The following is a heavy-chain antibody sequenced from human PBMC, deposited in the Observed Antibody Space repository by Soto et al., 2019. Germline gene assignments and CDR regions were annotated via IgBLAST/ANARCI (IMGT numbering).Heavy chain of an antibody. Sequence: GGSLRLSCAASGFTFSSYWMSWVRQAPGKGLEWVANIKQDGSEKYYVDSVKGRFTISRDNAKNSLYLQMNSLRAEDTAVYYCARVRSSSWREWFDPWGQGTLGTVSS. CDR2: IKQDGSEK. D-gene: IGHD6-13*01. CDR1: GFTFSSYW. V-gene: IGHV3-7*05. J-gene: IGHJ5*02. CDR3: ARVRSSSWREWFDP.